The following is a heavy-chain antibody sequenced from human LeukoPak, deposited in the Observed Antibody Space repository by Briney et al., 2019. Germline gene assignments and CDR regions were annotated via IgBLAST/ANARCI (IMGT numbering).Heavy chain of an antibody. V-gene: IGHV1-46*01. CDR2: INPSGGST. J-gene: IGHJ6*02. D-gene: IGHD3-3*01. Sequence: GASVKVSCKASGYTFTSYYMHWVRQAPGQGLEWMGIINPSGGSTSYAQKFQGRVTMTRDTSTSTVYMELSSLRSEDTAVYYCARSSYDFWSGYRGHYGMDVWGQGTTVTVSS. CDR1: GYTFTSYY. CDR3: ARSSYDFWSGYRGHYGMDV.